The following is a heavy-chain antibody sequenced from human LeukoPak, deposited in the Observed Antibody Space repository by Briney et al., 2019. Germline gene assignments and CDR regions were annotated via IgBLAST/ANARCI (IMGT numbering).Heavy chain of an antibody. Sequence: SETLSLTCAVSGGSFSGYNWSWVRQPPGKGLEWIGEINHSGSTNYNPSLKSRVTISVDTSKNQFSLKLSSVTAADTAVYYCARSVRRGSGSYYKDWGQGTLVTVSS. CDR1: GGSFSGYN. CDR3: ARSVRRGSGSYYKD. D-gene: IGHD3-10*01. CDR2: INHSGST. J-gene: IGHJ4*02. V-gene: IGHV4-34*01.